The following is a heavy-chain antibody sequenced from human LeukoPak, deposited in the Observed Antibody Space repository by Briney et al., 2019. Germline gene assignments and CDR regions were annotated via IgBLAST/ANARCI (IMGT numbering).Heavy chain of an antibody. Sequence: SETLSLTCAVYGGSFSGYYWSWIRQPPGKGLEWIGEINHSGSTNYNPSLKSRVTISVDTSKNQFSLKLSSVTAADTAVYYCARALGRRGIAVAGGFFDYWGQGTLVTVSS. D-gene: IGHD6-19*01. CDR2: INHSGST. CDR3: ARALGRRGIAVAGGFFDY. J-gene: IGHJ4*02. CDR1: GGSFSGYY. V-gene: IGHV4-34*01.